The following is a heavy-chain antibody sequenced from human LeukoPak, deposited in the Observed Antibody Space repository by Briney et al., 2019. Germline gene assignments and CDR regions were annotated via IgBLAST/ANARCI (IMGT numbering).Heavy chain of an antibody. V-gene: IGHV5-51*01. CDR2: IYPDDSDI. D-gene: IGHD4-17*01. CDR3: ARAYGDSQNFDY. Sequence: GESLKISCKGSGYSFTSYWIGWVRQMPGKGLEWMGIIYPDDSDIRYSPSFQGQVTISADKSISTAYLQWSSLKASDSAMYFCARAYGDSQNFDYWGQGTLVTVSS. J-gene: IGHJ4*02. CDR1: GYSFTSYW.